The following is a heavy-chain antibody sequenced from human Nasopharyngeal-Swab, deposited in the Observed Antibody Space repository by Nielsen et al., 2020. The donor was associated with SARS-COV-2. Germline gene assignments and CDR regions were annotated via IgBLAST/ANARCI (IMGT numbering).Heavy chain of an antibody. CDR3: ARVVDRLWFGEFSWYFDL. CDR1: GGSIRSYY. V-gene: IGHV4-59*13. J-gene: IGHJ2*01. D-gene: IGHD3-10*01. Sequence: SETLSLTCTVSGGSIRSYYWSWIRHPPRKGLEWIGYIYYSGSTNYNPSFKSRVTIPVDTSKNQFSLKLSSVTAADTAVYYCARVVDRLWFGEFSWYFDLWGRGTLVTVSS. CDR2: IYYSGST.